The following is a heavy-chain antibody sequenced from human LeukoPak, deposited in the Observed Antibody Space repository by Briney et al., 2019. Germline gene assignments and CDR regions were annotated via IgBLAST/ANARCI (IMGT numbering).Heavy chain of an antibody. J-gene: IGHJ4*02. CDR1: GYALTELS. CDR3: ATIYSSSSRADY. CDR2: FDPEDGET. V-gene: IGHV1-24*01. D-gene: IGHD6-6*01. Sequence: GASVKVSCKVSGYALTELSMHWVRQAPGKGLEWMGGFDPEDGETIYAQKFQGRVTMTEDTSTDTAYMELSSLRSEDTAVYYCATIYSSSSRADYWGQGTLVTVSS.